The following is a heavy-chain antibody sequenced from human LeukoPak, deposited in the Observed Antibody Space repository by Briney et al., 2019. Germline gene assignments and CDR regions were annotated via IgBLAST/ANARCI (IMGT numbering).Heavy chain of an antibody. CDR2: IYTSGST. D-gene: IGHD3-22*01. V-gene: IGHV4-61*02. J-gene: IGHJ5*02. Sequence: SQTLSLTCTVSGGSISSGSYYWSRIRQPAGKGLEWIGRIYTSGSTNYNPSLKSRVTISVDTPKNQFSLKLSSVTAADTAVYYCARAGYDSSGYYQYSWFDPWGQGTLVTVSS. CDR3: ARAGYDSSGYYQYSWFDP. CDR1: GGSISSGSYY.